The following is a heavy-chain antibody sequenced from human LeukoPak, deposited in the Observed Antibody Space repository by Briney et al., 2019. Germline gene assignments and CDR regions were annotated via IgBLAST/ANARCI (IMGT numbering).Heavy chain of an antibody. Sequence: GGSLRLSCAASGFTFISYSMHWVRQAPGMGLEWVSSISNGSTYIYYADSKKGLFTISRDTSINTLYLQVSGLRADDTAVYYCARNILFAFDIWGQGTMVTVSS. V-gene: IGHV3-21*04. J-gene: IGHJ3*02. CDR3: ARNILFAFDI. CDR2: ISNGSTYI. CDR1: GFTFISYS.